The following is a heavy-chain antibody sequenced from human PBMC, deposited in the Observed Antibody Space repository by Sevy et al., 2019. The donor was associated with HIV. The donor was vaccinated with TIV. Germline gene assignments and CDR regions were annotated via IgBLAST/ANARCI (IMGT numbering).Heavy chain of an antibody. J-gene: IGHJ6*02. CDR1: GGSFSGYY. CDR3: ARAGGSTDWGMDV. D-gene: IGHD2-2*01. CDR2: INHSGST. Sequence: SETLSLTCAVYGGSFSGYYWSWIRQPPGKGLEWIGEINHSGSTNYNPSLKSRVTISVDTSKNQFSLKLSSVTAADTAVYYCARAGGSTDWGMDVWGQGTTVTVSS. V-gene: IGHV4-34*01.